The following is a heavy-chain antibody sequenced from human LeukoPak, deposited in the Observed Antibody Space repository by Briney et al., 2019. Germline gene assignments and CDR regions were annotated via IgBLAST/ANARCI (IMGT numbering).Heavy chain of an antibody. CDR1: GGTFSSYA. CDR2: IIPIFGTA. Sequence: GSSVKVSCTASGGTFSSYAISWVRQAPGQGLEWMGGIIPIFGTANYAQKFQGRVTITADESTSTAYMELSSLRSEDTAVYYCARDGVGSAGGIWLDPWGQGTLVTVSS. J-gene: IGHJ5*02. D-gene: IGHD3-16*01. V-gene: IGHV1-69*01. CDR3: ARDGVGSAGGIWLDP.